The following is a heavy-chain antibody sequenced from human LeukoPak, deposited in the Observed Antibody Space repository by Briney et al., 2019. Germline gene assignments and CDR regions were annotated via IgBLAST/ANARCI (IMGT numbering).Heavy chain of an antibody. CDR2: ISWNRGSI. D-gene: IGHD5-24*01. Sequence: AGRSLRLSCAASGFTFDDYAMHWVRQAPGKGLEGVSGISWNRGSIGYADSVKGRFTISRDNVKNSLYVQMNSLRAEDTAVYYCARVRRDGYRTVDYWGQGTLVTVSS. CDR1: GFTFDDYA. J-gene: IGHJ4*02. CDR3: ARVRRDGYRTVDY. V-gene: IGHV3-9*01.